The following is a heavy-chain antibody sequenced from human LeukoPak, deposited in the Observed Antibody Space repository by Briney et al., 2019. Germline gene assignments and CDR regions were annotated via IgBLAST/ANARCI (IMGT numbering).Heavy chain of an antibody. Sequence: SETLSLTCTVSGGSISSYYWNWIRQPPGKALEWIGYIYYSGSTNYKPSLKSRVTISVDTSKNQFSLKLSSVTAADTAVYYCARESFLTTGAFDIWGQGTMVTVSS. CDR2: IYYSGST. D-gene: IGHD2/OR15-2a*01. J-gene: IGHJ3*02. CDR1: GGSISSYY. CDR3: ARESFLTTGAFDI. V-gene: IGHV4-59*12.